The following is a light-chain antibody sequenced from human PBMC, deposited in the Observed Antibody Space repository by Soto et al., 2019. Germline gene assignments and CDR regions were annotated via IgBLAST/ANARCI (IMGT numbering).Light chain of an antibody. CDR2: DNI. CDR3: QSYDTSLSGAV. J-gene: IGLJ2*01. Sequence: QSVLTQPPSVAGPPGQRVTISCTGSSSNIGAGFDVHWYQLLPGTGPRLLIYDNIYRPSGVPDRFSGSKSGTSAFLAITGLQAEDETDYYCQSYDTSLSGAVFGGGTKLTVL. CDR1: SSNIGAGFD. V-gene: IGLV1-40*01.